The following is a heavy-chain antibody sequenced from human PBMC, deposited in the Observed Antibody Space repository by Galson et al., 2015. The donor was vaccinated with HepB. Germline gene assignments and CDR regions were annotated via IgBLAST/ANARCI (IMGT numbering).Heavy chain of an antibody. Sequence: QSGAEVKKPGESLKISCKGSGYSFTSYWIGWVRQMPGKGLEWMGIIYPGDSDTRYSPSFQGQVTISADKSISTAYLQWSSLKASDTAMYYCARPRDSSLRSFGGFDPWGQGTLVTVSS. J-gene: IGHJ5*02. D-gene: IGHD3-10*01. CDR1: GYSFTSYW. CDR2: IYPGDSDT. V-gene: IGHV5-51*01. CDR3: ARPRDSSLRSFGGFDP.